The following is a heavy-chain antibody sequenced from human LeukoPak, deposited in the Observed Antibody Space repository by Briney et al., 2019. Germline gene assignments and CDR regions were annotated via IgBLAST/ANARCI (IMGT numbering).Heavy chain of an antibody. Sequence: PGGSLRLSCAVSGFTFSHYAMSWVRQAPGTGLEWVGSLTDSGDATNYADSVNGRLTISRDNSNSTLYLHISGLRDEDTAVYYCARGYSHNSGGWLDPWGQGTLVTVSS. D-gene: IGHD5-12*01. CDR1: GFTFSHYA. CDR3: ARGYSHNSGGWLDP. V-gene: IGHV3-23*01. J-gene: IGHJ5*02. CDR2: LTDSGDAT.